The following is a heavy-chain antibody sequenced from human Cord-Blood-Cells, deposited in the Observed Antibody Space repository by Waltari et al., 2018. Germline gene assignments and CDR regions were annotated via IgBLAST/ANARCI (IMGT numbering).Heavy chain of an antibody. J-gene: IGHJ4*02. D-gene: IGHD7-27*01. V-gene: IGHV1-2*02. CDR2: INPNSGGT. CDR1: GYTLTGHY. CDR3: ARGVLGLYYFDY. Sequence: VQLVPSGAEVKKPGASVKVSCKASGYTLTGHYMHRLRQALGQGLEWMGWINPNSGGTNYAQKFQGRVTMTRDTSISTAYMELSRLRSDDTAVYYCARGVLGLYYFDYWGQGTLVTVSS.